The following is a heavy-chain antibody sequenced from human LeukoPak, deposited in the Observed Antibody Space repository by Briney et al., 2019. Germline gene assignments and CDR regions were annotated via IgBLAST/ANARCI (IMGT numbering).Heavy chain of an antibody. V-gene: IGHV3-21*01. D-gene: IGHD2-2*01. CDR3: ARGGIVVVPAAELDY. CDR1: GFTFSSYS. Sequence: PGGSLRLSCAASGFTFSSYSMNWVRQAPGKGLEWVSSISSSSYIYYADSVKGRFTISRDNAKNSLYLQMNSLRAEDTAVYYCARGGIVVVPAAELDYWGQGTLVTVSS. J-gene: IGHJ4*02. CDR2: ISSSSYI.